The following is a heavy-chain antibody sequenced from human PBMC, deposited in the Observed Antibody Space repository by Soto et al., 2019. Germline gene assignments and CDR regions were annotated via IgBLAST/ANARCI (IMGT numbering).Heavy chain of an antibody. Sequence: GGSLRLSCAASGFTFIDYAMNWVRQAPGKGLEWVSGISGSGGSIYYADSVKGRFTISRDNFKNTVYLQMHSLRAGDTAVYYWAKDLFYDYVWGSYPFYYYGRDVGGKGPTVTVSS. D-gene: IGHD3-16*02. CDR2: ISGSGGSI. J-gene: IGHJ6*04. V-gene: IGHV3-23*01. CDR1: GFTFIDYA. CDR3: AKDLFYDYVWGSYPFYYYGRDV.